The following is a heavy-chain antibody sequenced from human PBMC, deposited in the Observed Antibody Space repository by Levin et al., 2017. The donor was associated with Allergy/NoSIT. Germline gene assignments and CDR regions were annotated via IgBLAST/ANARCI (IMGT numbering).Heavy chain of an antibody. CDR2: ISYNGTNK. CDR1: GFTFSNYG. V-gene: IGHV3-30*18. D-gene: IGHD6-13*01. Sequence: GGSLRLSCAASGFTFSNYGMHWVRQAPGKGLEWVAVISYNGTNKYCADSVKGRFTISRDNSKNTLFLQMSSLRAEDTAVYYCAKDHKAATGSASLYGMDGWGQGTTVTVSS. CDR3: AKDHKAATGSASLYGMDG. J-gene: IGHJ6*02.